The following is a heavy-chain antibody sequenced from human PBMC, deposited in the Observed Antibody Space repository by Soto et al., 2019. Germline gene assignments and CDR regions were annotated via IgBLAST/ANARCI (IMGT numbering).Heavy chain of an antibody. D-gene: IGHD1-7*01. CDR2: IYYSGST. CDR3: AREKTTIGDFDY. J-gene: IGHJ4*02. CDR1: GGSVRSGNYY. Sequence: SETLSLTCSVSGGSVRSGNYYWSWIRQPPGKGLEWIGYIYYSGSTKYNPSLKSRVTISVDTSKNQFSLKLSSVTAADTAVYYCAREKTTIGDFDYWGQGTLVTVSS. V-gene: IGHV4-61*01.